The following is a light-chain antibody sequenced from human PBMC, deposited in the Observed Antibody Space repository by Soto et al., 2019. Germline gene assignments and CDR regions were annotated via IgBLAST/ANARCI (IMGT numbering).Light chain of an antibody. CDR1: QTIRSW. CDR2: KAY. CDR3: QQLRMYTST. Sequence: LRITHSPATLSRPAGYGVTSTCRASQTIRSWLAWYQQKPGKAPKLLIYKAYTLKSGVPSRFSGSGSGTDFALTITSLQAEDFATYYCQQLRMYTSTFGGGTKVDI. J-gene: IGKJ4*01. V-gene: IGKV1-5*03.